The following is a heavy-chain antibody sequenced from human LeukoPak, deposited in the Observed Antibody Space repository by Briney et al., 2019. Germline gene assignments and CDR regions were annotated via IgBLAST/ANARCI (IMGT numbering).Heavy chain of an antibody. CDR2: IYSGGST. V-gene: IGHV3-66*01. CDR3: ASRNYYDSSGYFAWLSPKNEDAFDI. Sequence: PGGSLRLSCAASGFTVSSNYMSWVRQAPGKGLEWVSVIYSGGSTYYADSVKGRFTISRDNSKNTLYLQMNSLRAEDTAVYYCASRNYYDSSGYFAWLSPKNEDAFDIWGQGTMVTVSS. J-gene: IGHJ3*02. CDR1: GFTVSSNY. D-gene: IGHD3-22*01.